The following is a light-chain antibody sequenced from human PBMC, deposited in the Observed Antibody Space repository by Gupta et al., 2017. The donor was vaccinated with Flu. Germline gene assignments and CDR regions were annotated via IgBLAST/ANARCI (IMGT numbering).Light chain of an antibody. Sequence: QSVLTQPPSVSAAPGPRVTISGSGGNSNFGRNYVSWYQQVPGAAPKLVIYDNHKRPEGIPARFSGSKSGTSATLDITELQTAGEADYFCGSWDSSLGAGVFGGGTKLKVL. J-gene: IGLJ3*02. CDR1: NSNFGRNY. V-gene: IGLV1-51*01. CDR2: DNH. CDR3: GSWDSSLGAGV.